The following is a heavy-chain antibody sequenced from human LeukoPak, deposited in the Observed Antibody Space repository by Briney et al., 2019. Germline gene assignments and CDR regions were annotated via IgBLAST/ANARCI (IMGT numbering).Heavy chain of an antibody. CDR2: INPSGGST. Sequence: ASVKVSCKGFGYTFTGYYMHWVRQAPGQGLEWMGIINPSGGSTTYAQKFQGRVTMTRDTSTSTVYMELSSLRSEDTAVYYCARDPLVDGTWYLYFDYWGQGTLVTVSS. J-gene: IGHJ4*02. CDR1: GYTFTGYY. CDR3: ARDPLVDGTWYLYFDY. V-gene: IGHV1-46*01. D-gene: IGHD2-2*01.